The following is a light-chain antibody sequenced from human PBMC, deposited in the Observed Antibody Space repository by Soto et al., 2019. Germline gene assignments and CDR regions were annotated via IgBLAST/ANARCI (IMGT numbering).Light chain of an antibody. CDR1: SSDVGDYNY. Sequence: QSVLTQPASVSGSPGQSITISCTGTSSDVGDYNYVSWYQQHPGKAPKLMISEVSDRSSGVSTRFSASKSGNTASLTISGLQAQDEADYYCSSYTSSSTLVVFGGGTKVTVL. CDR2: EVS. V-gene: IGLV2-14*01. CDR3: SSYTSSSTLVV. J-gene: IGLJ2*01.